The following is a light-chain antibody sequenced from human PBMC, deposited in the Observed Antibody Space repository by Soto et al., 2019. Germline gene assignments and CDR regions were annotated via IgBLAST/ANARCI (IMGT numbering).Light chain of an antibody. CDR3: QQYKNWPRT. V-gene: IGKV3-11*01. Sequence: EVVLTQSPATLSLSPGEKAILSCRASQDINTYLGWYQQKPGQPPRLLIYDASNRASGIPARFSGSGSGTDFTLTIDTLESEDFAIYYCQQYKNWPRTFGQGTKVEIK. J-gene: IGKJ1*01. CDR2: DAS. CDR1: QDINTY.